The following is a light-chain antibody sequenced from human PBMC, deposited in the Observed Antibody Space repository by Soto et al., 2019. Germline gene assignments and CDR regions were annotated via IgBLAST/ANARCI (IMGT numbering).Light chain of an antibody. CDR3: QQSYSALVT. CDR2: AAF. V-gene: IGKV1-39*01. Sequence: DIQMTQSPSSLSASVGDRVTITCRASQSISSYLNWYQQKPGKAPKLLIHAAFRLQSGVPSRFSGSGSGTDFTLTISSLQPEDFATYHCQQSYSALVTFGGGTKVGIK. J-gene: IGKJ4*01. CDR1: QSISSY.